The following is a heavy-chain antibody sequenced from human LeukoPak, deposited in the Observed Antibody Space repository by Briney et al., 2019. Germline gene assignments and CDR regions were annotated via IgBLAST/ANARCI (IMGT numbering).Heavy chain of an antibody. CDR1: GFTFSSYS. V-gene: IGHV3-21*01. CDR2: ISSSSYI. D-gene: IGHD6-19*01. CDR3: ARVRNSCGSLDY. Sequence: GGSLRLSCAASGFTFSSYSMNWVRQAPGKGLEWVSSISSSSYIYYADSVKGRFTISRDNAKNSLYLQMNSLRAEDTAVYYCARVRNSCGSLDYWGQGTLVTVSS. J-gene: IGHJ4*02.